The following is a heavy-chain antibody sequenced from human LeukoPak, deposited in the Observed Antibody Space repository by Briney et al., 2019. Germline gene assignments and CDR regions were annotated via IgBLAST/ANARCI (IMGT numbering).Heavy chain of an antibody. J-gene: IGHJ4*02. CDR3: ARSSSGYYYVY. CDR2: ISGSSSTI. V-gene: IGHV3-48*01. D-gene: IGHD3-22*01. CDR1: GFTFSNYN. Sequence: GGSLRLSCAASGFTFSNYNMNWVRQAPGKGLEWVSYISGSSSTIYYADSVKGRFTISRDNAKNSLYLRMNSLGAEDTAVYCCARSSSGYYYVYWGQGTLVTVSS.